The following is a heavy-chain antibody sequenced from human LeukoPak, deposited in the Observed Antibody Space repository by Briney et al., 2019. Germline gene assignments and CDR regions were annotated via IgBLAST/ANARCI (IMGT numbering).Heavy chain of an antibody. J-gene: IGHJ4*02. CDR2: IQTDGSTK. V-gene: IGHV3-30*02. CDR1: GFTFSRYG. Sequence: GGSLRLSCVSSGFTFSRYGIHWVRQDPGKGLEWVSFIQTDGSTKYYSDSVKGRFTISRDNPKNTVYLQMNSLRAEDTAVYYCVVVPAAQPDYWGQGTLVTVSS. D-gene: IGHD2-2*01. CDR3: VVVPAAQPDY.